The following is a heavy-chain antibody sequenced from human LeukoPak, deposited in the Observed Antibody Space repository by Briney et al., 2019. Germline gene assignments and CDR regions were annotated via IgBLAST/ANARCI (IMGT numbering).Heavy chain of an antibody. Sequence: PSETLSLTCTVSGGSISSGGYYWSWIRQHPGKGLEWIGYIYYSGSTYYNPSHKSRVTISVDTSKNQFSLKLSSVTAADTAVYYCARDRGPGVLDYWGQGTLVTVSS. CDR1: GGSISSGGYY. J-gene: IGHJ4*02. V-gene: IGHV4-31*03. CDR2: IYYSGST. CDR3: ARDRGPGVLDY. D-gene: IGHD3-10*01.